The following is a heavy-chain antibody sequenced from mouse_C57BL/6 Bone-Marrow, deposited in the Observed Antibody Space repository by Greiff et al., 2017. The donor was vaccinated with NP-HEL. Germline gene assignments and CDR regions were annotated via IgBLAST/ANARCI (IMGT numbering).Heavy chain of an antibody. D-gene: IGHD1-1*01. V-gene: IGHV1-26*01. CDR2: INPNNGGT. J-gene: IGHJ3*01. CDR1: GYTFTDYY. CDR3: ARWNYYGSSYPWFAY. Sequence: VQLQQSGPELVKPGASVKISCKASGYTFTDYYMIWVKQSHGKSLEWIGDINPNNGGTSYNQKFKGKATLTVDKSSSTAYMELRSLTSEDSAVYYCARWNYYGSSYPWFAYWGQGTLVTVSA.